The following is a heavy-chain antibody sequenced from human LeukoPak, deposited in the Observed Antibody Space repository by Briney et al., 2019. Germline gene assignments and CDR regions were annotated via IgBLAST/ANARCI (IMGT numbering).Heavy chain of an antibody. CDR2: ISGDGRDT. J-gene: IGHJ4*02. Sequence: QPGGTLRLSCAASGFSFSSFGMSWVRQAPGRGLQWVSSISGDGRDTFYADSVKGRFTVSRDNSKTTLFLQMNSLRVEDTAVYYCARGARVQPMGEFWGQGTLVTVSS. CDR1: GFSFSSFG. V-gene: IGHV3-23*01. D-gene: IGHD3-16*01. CDR3: ARGARVQPMGEF.